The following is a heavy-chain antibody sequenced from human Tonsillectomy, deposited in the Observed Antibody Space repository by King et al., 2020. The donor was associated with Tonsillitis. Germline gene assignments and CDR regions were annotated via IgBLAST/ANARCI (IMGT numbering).Heavy chain of an antibody. Sequence: EVQLVESGAEVKKPGESLKMSCKGSGYSFTSYWIAWVRQTPGKGLEWMGIIYPGDSDTRYSPSFQGQVTISADKSISTAYLQWKSLKASDTAIYYCASLGSGSVAGMWLNYWGQGTLVTVSA. CDR2: IYPGDSDT. D-gene: IGHD6-19*01. CDR3: ASLGSGSVAGMWLNY. J-gene: IGHJ4*02. V-gene: IGHV5-51*01. CDR1: GYSFTSYW.